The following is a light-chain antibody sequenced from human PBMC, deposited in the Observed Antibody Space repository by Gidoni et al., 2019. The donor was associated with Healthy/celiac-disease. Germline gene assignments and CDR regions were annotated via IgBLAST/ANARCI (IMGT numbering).Light chain of an antibody. V-gene: IGKV3-20*01. CDR1: PSVSSSY. J-gene: IGKJ2*01. CDR2: GAS. Sequence: IVLTQSPGTLSLSPGERATLSCRASPSVSSSYLAWYQQKPGQAPRLLIYGASSRATGIPDRFSGSGSGTDFTLTISRLEPEDFAVYYCQQYGSSPSFGQGTKLEIK. CDR3: QQYGSSPS.